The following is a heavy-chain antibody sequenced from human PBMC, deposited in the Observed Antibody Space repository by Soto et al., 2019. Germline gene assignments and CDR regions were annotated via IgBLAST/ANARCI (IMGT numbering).Heavy chain of an antibody. CDR1: GFTFSDYY. J-gene: IGHJ6*03. Sequence: QVQLVESGGGLVKPGGSLRLSCAASGFTFSDYYMSWIRQAPGKGLEWVSYISSSGSTIYYADSVKGRFTISRDNAKNSLCLQMNSLRAEDTAVYYCARDSGRYCRGGSCYPDWYYYYYMDVWGKGTTVPVSS. CDR2: ISSSGSTI. V-gene: IGHV3-11*01. CDR3: ARDSGRYCRGGSCYPDWYYYYYMDV. D-gene: IGHD2-15*01.